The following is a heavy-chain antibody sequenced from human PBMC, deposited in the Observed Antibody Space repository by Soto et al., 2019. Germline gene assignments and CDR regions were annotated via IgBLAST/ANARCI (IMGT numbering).Heavy chain of an antibody. CDR2: IYYSGST. CDR1: GGSISSSSYY. J-gene: IGHJ5*02. D-gene: IGHD2-2*01. V-gene: IGHV4-39*01. CDR3: ASPYCSSTSCYNWFDP. Sequence: SSETLSLTCTVSGGSISSSSYYWGWIRQPPGKGLEWIGSIYYSGSTYYNPSLKSRVTISVDTSKNQFSLKLSSVTAADTAVYYCASPYCSSTSCYNWFDPWGQGTLVTVSS.